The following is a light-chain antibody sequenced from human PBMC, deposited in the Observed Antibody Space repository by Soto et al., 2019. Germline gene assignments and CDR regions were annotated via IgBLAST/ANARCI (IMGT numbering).Light chain of an antibody. CDR3: QQYQSGFT. V-gene: IGKV1-5*03. J-gene: IGKJ2*01. CDR1: ENIFTW. CDR2: KAS. Sequence: DIQMTQSPSTLSASVGDRVTITCRASENIFTWLAWYQQQAGKAPKLLISKASALESGVPSRFSGSGSATQFTLTISSLHPEDFASYYCQQYQSGFTFGLGTTLEIK.